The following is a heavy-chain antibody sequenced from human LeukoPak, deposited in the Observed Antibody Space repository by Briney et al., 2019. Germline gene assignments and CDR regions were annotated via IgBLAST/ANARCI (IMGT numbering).Heavy chain of an antibody. CDR2: IIPIFGTA. V-gene: IGHV1-69*13. J-gene: IGHJ5*02. CDR3: ARKGRYGDYVNWFDP. CDR1: GGTFSSYA. Sequence: SVKVSCKASGGTFSSYAISWVRQAPGQGLEWMGGIIPIFGTANYAQKFQGRVTITADESTSTAYMELSSLRSEDTAVYYCARKGRYGDYVNWFDPWGRGTLATVSS. D-gene: IGHD4-17*01.